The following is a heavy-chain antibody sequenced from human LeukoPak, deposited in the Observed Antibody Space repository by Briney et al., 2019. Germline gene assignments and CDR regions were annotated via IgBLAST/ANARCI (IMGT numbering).Heavy chain of an antibody. Sequence: PEKSLRLSCAASGFTFNNYGMHWVRQAPGKGLEWVAVISTDGNYKHSADSVKGRFNISRDNSKNALYLQMNSLRVEDTAVYYCAKDRLWFGEKHLDYWGQGTPVTVSS. J-gene: IGHJ4*02. D-gene: IGHD3-10*01. CDR1: GFTFNNYG. CDR3: AKDRLWFGEKHLDY. CDR2: ISTDGNYK. V-gene: IGHV3-30*18.